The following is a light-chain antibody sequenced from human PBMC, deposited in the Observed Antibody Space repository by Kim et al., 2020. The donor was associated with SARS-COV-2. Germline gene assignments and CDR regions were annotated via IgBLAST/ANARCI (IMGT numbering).Light chain of an antibody. CDR1: SSNIGAGYD. Sequence: RVTISCTGSSSNIGAGYDVHWYQQLPGTAPKLLIYGNSNRPSGVPDRFSGSKSGTSASLAITGLQAEDEADYYCQSYDNSLSGWVFGGGTKLTVL. CDR3: QSYDNSLSGWV. CDR2: GNS. J-gene: IGLJ3*02. V-gene: IGLV1-40*01.